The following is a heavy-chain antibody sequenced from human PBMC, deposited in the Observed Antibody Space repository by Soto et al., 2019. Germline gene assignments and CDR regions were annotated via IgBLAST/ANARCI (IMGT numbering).Heavy chain of an antibody. D-gene: IGHD1-1*01. Sequence: QITLKESGPTLVKPTQTVTLTCTFSGFSLITSGVGVAWIRQPPGKALEWLALIYWDDDKRYSPSLRSRLTXTXXTSKNQVVLTMTNMDPVDTATYYCAHMPPGDAFDIWGRGTLVTVSS. CDR1: GFSLITSGVG. CDR3: AHMPPGDAFDI. V-gene: IGHV2-5*02. CDR2: IYWDDDK. J-gene: IGHJ3*02.